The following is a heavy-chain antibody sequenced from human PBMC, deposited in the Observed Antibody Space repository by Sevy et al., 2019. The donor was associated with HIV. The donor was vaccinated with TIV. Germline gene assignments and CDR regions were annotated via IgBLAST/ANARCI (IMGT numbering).Heavy chain of an antibody. V-gene: IGHV3-9*01. J-gene: IGHJ3*02. D-gene: IGHD1-26*01. CDR1: GFTFDDYA. CDR3: AKDLEPSGDDAFDI. CDR2: ISWNSGSI. Sequence: GGSLRLSCAASGFTFDDYAMLWVRQAPGKGLEWVSGISWNSGSIGYADSVKGRFTISRDNAKNSLYLQMNSLRAEDTALYYCAKDLEPSGDDAFDIWGQGTMVTVSS.